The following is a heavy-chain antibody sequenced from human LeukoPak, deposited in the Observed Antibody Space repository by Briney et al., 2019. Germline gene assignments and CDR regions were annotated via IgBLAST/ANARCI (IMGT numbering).Heavy chain of an antibody. CDR1: GFMFSSYG. J-gene: IGHJ3*02. Sequence: GGSLRLSCAASGFMFSSYGMHWVRQAPGKGLEWVASTRFDGTNKDYTDFVKGRFTISRDNSKNTLYLDMNSLRADDTAVYYCAKKGGDAFDIWGQGTMVTVSS. CDR2: TRFDGTNK. CDR3: AKKGGDAFDI. V-gene: IGHV3-30*02. D-gene: IGHD2-15*01.